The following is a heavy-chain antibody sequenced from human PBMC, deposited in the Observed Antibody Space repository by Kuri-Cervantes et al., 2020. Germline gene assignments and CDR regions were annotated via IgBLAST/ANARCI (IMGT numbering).Heavy chain of an antibody. D-gene: IGHD1-1*01. Sequence: GESLKISCAASGFTFSSYSMNWVRQAPGKGLEWVSSISSSSSYIYYADSVKDRFTISRDNAKNSLYLQMNSLRTEDTAVYYCAKGYLRGPIDDWGQGTLVTVSS. CDR2: ISSSSSYI. CDR3: AKGYLRGPIDD. V-gene: IGHV3-21*01. J-gene: IGHJ4*02. CDR1: GFTFSSYS.